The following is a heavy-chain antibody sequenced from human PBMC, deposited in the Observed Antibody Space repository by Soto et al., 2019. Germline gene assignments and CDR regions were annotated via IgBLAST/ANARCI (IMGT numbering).Heavy chain of an antibody. CDR3: ARDLLESSSGYGLERRAYGMDV. Sequence: QVQLLESGGGVVQPGRSLRLSCAAYGFTFSSYAMHWVRQAPGKGLEWGAVISYDGSNKYYADCVKGRFNISRDNSKNTLYLQMNSRRAEETAVYYCARDLLESSSGYGLERRAYGMDVWGQGTTVTVSS. CDR2: ISYDGSNK. J-gene: IGHJ6*02. CDR1: GFTFSSYA. V-gene: IGHV3-30-3*01. D-gene: IGHD6-13*01.